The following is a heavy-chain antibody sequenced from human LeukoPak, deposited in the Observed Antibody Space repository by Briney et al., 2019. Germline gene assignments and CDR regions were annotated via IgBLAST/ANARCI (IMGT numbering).Heavy chain of an antibody. V-gene: IGHV3-30-3*01. Sequence: TGGSLRLSCAASGFTFSSYAMHWVRQAPGKGLEWVAVISYDGSNKYYADSVKGRFTISRDNSKNTLYLQMNSLRAEDTAVYYCARDSSSWSYYFDYWGQGTLVTVSS. D-gene: IGHD6-13*01. CDR3: ARDSSSWSYYFDY. CDR2: ISYDGSNK. CDR1: GFTFSSYA. J-gene: IGHJ4*02.